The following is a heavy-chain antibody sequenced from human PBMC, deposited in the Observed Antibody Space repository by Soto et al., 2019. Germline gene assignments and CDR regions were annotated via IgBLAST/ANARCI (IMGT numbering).Heavy chain of an antibody. Sequence: EVQLLESGGTLVQPGGSLKLSCAASGFTFSDSAMYWVRQASGKGLEWVGRIRSKANTYATAYAASVKGRFTISRDDSKNTAYLQMNSLKTEDTAVYYCTRCTSCDASWGQGTLVTVSS. CDR1: GFTFSDSA. CDR2: IRSKANTYAT. D-gene: IGHD2-2*01. J-gene: IGHJ5*02. V-gene: IGHV3-73*01. CDR3: TRCTSCDAS.